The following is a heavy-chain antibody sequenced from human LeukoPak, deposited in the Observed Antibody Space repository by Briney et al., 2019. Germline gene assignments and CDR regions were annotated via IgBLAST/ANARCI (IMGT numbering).Heavy chain of an antibody. D-gene: IGHD3-10*01. J-gene: IGHJ4*02. CDR3: TKWFGERYHVDY. CDR2: ISSSSSYI. V-gene: IGHV3-21*01. Sequence: ETLSLTCTVSGGSISSSSYYWGWVRQAPGKGLEWVSSISSSSSYIYYADSVKGRFTISRDNAKNSLYLQMNSLRAEDTAVYYCTKWFGERYHVDYWGQGTLVTVSS. CDR1: GGSISSSSYY.